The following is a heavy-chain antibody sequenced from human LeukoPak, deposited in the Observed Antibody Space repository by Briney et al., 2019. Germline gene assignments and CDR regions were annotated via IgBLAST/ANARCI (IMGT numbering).Heavy chain of an antibody. CDR1: GFPFSDYY. J-gene: IGHJ4*02. V-gene: IGHV3-11*01. Sequence: GGSLRLSCVVSGFPFSDYYMNWIRQAPGKGLEWIAYISSASTTIQYAGSVKGRFPISRDNDQNSMFLQMNTLRAEDTAVYYCAGSYSGYDWSDSWGQGTLVTVSS. CDR2: ISSASTTI. CDR3: AGSYSGYDWSDS. D-gene: IGHD5-12*01.